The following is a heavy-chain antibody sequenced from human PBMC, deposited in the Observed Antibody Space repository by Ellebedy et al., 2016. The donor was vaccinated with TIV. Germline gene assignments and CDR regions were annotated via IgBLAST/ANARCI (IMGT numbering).Heavy chain of an antibody. J-gene: IGHJ4*02. CDR3: ARALNHVDTVSTVPLDC. Sequence: PGGSLRLSCAASGFPFDSYVMNWVRQAPGKGLEWVALISYDGSNKYFAASVQGRFTISRDNSQNTLYLLMNSLRGDDTAIYYCARALNHVDTVSTVPLDCWGQGTLVTVSS. CDR2: ISYDGSNK. D-gene: IGHD5/OR15-5a*01. CDR1: GFPFDSYV. V-gene: IGHV3-30*04.